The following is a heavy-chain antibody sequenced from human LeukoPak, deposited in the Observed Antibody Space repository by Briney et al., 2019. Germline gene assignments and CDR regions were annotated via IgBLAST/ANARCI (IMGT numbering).Heavy chain of an antibody. D-gene: IGHD2-15*01. CDR2: ISYDGSNK. CDR3: AKDYCSGGSCYRIFDY. Sequence: PGRSLRLSCAASGFTFSSYDMHWVRQAPGKGLEWVAVISYDGSNKYYADSVKGRFTISRDNSKNTLYLQMNSLRAEDTAVYYCAKDYCSGGSCYRIFDYWGQGTLVTVSS. V-gene: IGHV3-30*18. CDR1: GFTFSSYD. J-gene: IGHJ4*02.